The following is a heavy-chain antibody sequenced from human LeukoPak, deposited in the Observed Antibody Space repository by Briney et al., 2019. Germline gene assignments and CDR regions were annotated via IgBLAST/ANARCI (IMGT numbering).Heavy chain of an antibody. J-gene: IGHJ4*02. D-gene: IGHD5-24*01. CDR3: ARVRDGYNSGYYFDY. CDR2: ISSSSYT. CDR1: GFTFSDYY. Sequence: GGSLRLSCAASGFTFSDYYMSWIRQAPGKGLEWVSYISSSSYTNYADSVKGRFTISRDNAKNSLYLQMNSLRAEDTAVYYCARVRDGYNSGYYFDYWGQGTLVTVSS. V-gene: IGHV3-11*05.